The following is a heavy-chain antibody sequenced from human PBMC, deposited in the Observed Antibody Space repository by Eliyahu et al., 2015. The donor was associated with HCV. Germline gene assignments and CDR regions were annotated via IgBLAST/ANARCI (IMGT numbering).Heavy chain of an antibody. J-gene: IGHJ4*02. CDR2: ISSSYSTI. V-gene: IGHV3-48*01. D-gene: IGHD3-22*01. CDR3: ARSLSFHDNNDY. Sequence: EVQLVESGGGLVQPGGSLRLSCAASGFTFSRYSMNWVRQAPGKGLEWVSYISSSYSTIHYADSVKGRFTISRDNAKNSLYLQMNSLRAEDTAVYYCARSLSFHDNNDYWGQGTLVTVSS. CDR1: GFTFSRYS.